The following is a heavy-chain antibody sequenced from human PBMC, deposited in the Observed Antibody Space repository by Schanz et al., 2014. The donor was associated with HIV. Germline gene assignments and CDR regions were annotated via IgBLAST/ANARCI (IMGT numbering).Heavy chain of an antibody. CDR1: GGALSMYA. V-gene: IGHV1-69*06. J-gene: IGHJ6*02. D-gene: IGHD5-18*01. CDR3: ARDVQPLYGMDV. CDR2: IIPILGGA. Sequence: QGLLVQSGAEVKKPGSSVKVSCKASGGALSMYAINWVRQAPGQGLEWMGDIIPILGGANYAQKFQGRVTITVDKFTSTVYMELIGLRSEDTAIYYCARDVQPLYGMDVWGQGTTVTVSS.